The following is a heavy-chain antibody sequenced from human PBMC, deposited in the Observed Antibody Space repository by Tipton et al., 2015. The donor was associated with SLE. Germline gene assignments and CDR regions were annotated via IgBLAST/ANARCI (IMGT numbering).Heavy chain of an antibody. V-gene: IGHV3-74*01. Sequence: SLRLSCAASGFTFSNYWMHWVRQAPGKGLVWVSRINPDGSVTSYPDSVMGRLTISRDNAKNTLYLQMNSLRAEDTAVYYCARTSLDFNFWTGSPFDPWGQGTPVTVSS. CDR3: ARTSLDFNFWTGSPFDP. J-gene: IGHJ5*02. CDR2: INPDGSVT. D-gene: IGHD3/OR15-3a*01. CDR1: GFTFSNYW.